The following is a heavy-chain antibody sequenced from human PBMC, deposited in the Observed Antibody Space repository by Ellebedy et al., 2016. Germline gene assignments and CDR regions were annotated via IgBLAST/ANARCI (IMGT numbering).Heavy chain of an antibody. D-gene: IGHD6-19*01. CDR3: ARDRQGSGWEL. CDR1: GFTFSSYS. V-gene: IGHV3-21*01. J-gene: IGHJ4*02. Sequence: GESLKISXAASGFTFSSYSMNWVRQAPGKGLEWVSSISSSSSYIYYADSVKGRFTISRDNAKNSLYLQMNSLRAEDTAVYYCARDRQGSGWELWGQGTLVTVSS. CDR2: ISSSSSYI.